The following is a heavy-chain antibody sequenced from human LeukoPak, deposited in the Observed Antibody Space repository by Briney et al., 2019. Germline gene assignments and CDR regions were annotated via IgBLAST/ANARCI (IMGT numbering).Heavy chain of an antibody. D-gene: IGHD5-18*01. CDR3: ARRGYSYGTMFDY. CDR2: ISSSSSYI. V-gene: IGHV3-21*01. J-gene: IGHJ4*02. Sequence: KPGGSLRLSXAASGFTFSSYSMNWVRQAPGKGLEWFSSISSSSSYIYYADSVKGRFTISRDNAKNSLYLQMNSLRAEDTAVYYCARRGYSYGTMFDYWGQGTLVTVSS. CDR1: GFTFSSYS.